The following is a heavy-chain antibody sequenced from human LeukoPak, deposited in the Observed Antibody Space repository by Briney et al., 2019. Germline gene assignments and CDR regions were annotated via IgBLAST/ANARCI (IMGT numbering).Heavy chain of an antibody. D-gene: IGHD4-17*01. CDR2: INHSGST. Sequence: SETLSLTCAVYGGSFSGYYWSWIRQPPGKGLEWIGEINHSGSTNYNPSLKSRVTISVDTSKNQFSLQLSSVTAADTAVYYCARGETYGDLWFDPWGQGTLVTVCS. V-gene: IGHV4-34*01. CDR3: ARGETYGDLWFDP. CDR1: GGSFSGYY. J-gene: IGHJ5*02.